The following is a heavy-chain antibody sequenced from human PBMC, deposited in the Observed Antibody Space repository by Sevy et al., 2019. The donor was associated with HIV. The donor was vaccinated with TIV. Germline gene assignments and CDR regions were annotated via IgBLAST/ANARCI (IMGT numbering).Heavy chain of an antibody. CDR3: ARADVVVTAILGAFDI. CDR2: VCYDGSNK. J-gene: IGHJ3*02. Sequence: GGSLRLSCAASGFTFSSYGMHWVRQAPVKGLEWVAVVCYDGSNKDYADSVKGRFTISRDNSKNSLYLQMNSLRAEDTAVYYCARADVVVTAILGAFDIWGQGTMVTVSS. V-gene: IGHV3-33*01. D-gene: IGHD2-21*02. CDR1: GFTFSSYG.